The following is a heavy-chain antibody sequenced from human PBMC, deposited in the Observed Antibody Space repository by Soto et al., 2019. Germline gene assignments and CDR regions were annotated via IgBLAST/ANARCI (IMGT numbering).Heavy chain of an antibody. V-gene: IGHV4-30-4*01. D-gene: IGHD2-15*01. CDR1: GGSISSGYYY. CDR2: IYYSGNT. Sequence: PSETLSLTCSVSGGSISSGYYYWSWIRQPPGKGLEWIGNIYYSGNTYYNPSLKSRLIISIDTSKNQFSLKVGSVTAADTAVYYCARAAGGGYCSGGSCYSRAFDIWGQGTMVTVSS. CDR3: ARAAGGGYCSGGSCYSRAFDI. J-gene: IGHJ3*02.